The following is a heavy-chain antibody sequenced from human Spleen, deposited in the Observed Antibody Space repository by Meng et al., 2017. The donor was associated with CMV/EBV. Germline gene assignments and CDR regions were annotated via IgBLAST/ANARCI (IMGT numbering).Heavy chain of an antibody. D-gene: IGHD2-21*01. CDR2: IYPGDSDT. CDR3: ARHERRASLAPPRY. CDR1: GYSFTTYW. J-gene: IGHJ4*02. V-gene: IGHV5-51*01. Sequence: GESPKISCQGSGYSFTTYWIAWVRRMPGKGLEWMGIIYPGDSDTRYSPSFQGQVTISADKSISTAYLQWSSLKASDTAMYYCARHERRASLAPPRYWGQGTLVTVSS.